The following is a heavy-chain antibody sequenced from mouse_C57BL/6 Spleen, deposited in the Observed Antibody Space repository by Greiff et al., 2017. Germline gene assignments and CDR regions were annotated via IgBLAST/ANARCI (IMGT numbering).Heavy chain of an antibody. V-gene: IGHV3-6*01. CDR3: AAYFHY. D-gene: IGHD6-5*01. CDR1: GYSITSGYY. Sequence: EVQLQQSGPGLVKPSQSLSLTCSVTGYSITSGYYWNWIRQFPGNQLEWMGYISYDGRNKYNPSFKNRISITRDSSKNQFFLKFNSVTTEDTATYYCAAYFHYWGQGTSVTVSS. J-gene: IGHJ4*01. CDR2: ISYDGRN.